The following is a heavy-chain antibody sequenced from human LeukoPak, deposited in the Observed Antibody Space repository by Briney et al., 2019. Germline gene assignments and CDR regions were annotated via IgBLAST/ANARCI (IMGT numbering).Heavy chain of an antibody. V-gene: IGHV3-21*01. CDR2: ISSSSSYI. CDR1: GFTFSSYS. J-gene: IGHJ4*02. Sequence: GGSLRLSCAAPGFTFSSYSMNWVRQAPGKGLEWVSSISSSSSYIYYADSVKGRFTISRDNAKNSLYLQMNSLRAEDTAVYYCARAQYTMITFGGVIVGDYWGQGTLVTVSS. CDR3: ARAQYTMITFGGVIVGDY. D-gene: IGHD3-16*02.